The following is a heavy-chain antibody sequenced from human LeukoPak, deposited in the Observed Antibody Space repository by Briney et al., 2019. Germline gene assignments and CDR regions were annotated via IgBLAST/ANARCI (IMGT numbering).Heavy chain of an antibody. V-gene: IGHV4-34*01. Sequence: SETLSLTCAVYGGSFSGYYWSWIRQPPGRGLEWIGEINHSGSTNYNPSLKSRVTISVDTSKNQFSLKLSSVTAADTAVYYCARGPPFGELLSWFDPWGQGTLVTVSS. CDR3: ARGPPFGELLSWFDP. CDR1: GGSFSGYY. J-gene: IGHJ5*02. D-gene: IGHD3-10*01. CDR2: INHSGST.